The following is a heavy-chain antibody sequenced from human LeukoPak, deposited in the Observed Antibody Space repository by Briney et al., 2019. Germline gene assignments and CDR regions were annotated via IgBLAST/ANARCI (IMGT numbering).Heavy chain of an antibody. CDR1: GYTFTTYY. CDR3: ARAEAAAGPFDY. J-gene: IGHJ4*02. Sequence: ASVKVSCKTSGYTFTTYYIHWVRQAPGQGLEWMGKINPSGGSTNYAQKFQGRVTMTRDTSISTAYMELSRLRSDDTAVYYCARAEAAAGPFDYWGQGTLVTVSS. CDR2: INPSGGST. V-gene: IGHV1-2*02. D-gene: IGHD6-13*01.